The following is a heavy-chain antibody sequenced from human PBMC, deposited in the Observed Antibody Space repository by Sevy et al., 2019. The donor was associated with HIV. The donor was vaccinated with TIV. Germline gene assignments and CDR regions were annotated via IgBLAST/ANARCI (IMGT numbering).Heavy chain of an antibody. V-gene: IGHV1-2*02. CDR3: ARDYDFWSGSTHLLY. CDR1: GYTFTAYY. D-gene: IGHD3-3*01. CDR2: INPNSDGT. J-gene: IGHJ4*02. Sequence: ASVRVSCKASGYTFTAYYLHWVRQAPGQGLEWMGWINPNSDGTNYAQKFQDRVTMTTDTSLPTAYMELHRLTSDDTAVYYCARDYDFWSGSTHLLYWGQGTLLTVSS.